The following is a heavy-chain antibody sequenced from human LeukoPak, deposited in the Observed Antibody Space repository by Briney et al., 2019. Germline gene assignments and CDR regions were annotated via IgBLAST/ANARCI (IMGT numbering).Heavy chain of an antibody. Sequence: GASVKVSFKASGYTFTSYDINWVRQATGQGLEWMGWMNPNSGNTGYAQKFQGRVTMTRNTSISTAYMELSSLRAEGTAVYYCARGRRDSRGYYYWGQGTLVTVSS. V-gene: IGHV1-8*01. D-gene: IGHD3-22*01. CDR3: ARGRRDSRGYYY. CDR1: GYTFTSYD. CDR2: MNPNSGNT. J-gene: IGHJ4*02.